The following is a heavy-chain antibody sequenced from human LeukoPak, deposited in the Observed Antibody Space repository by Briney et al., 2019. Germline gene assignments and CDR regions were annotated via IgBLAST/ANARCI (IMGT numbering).Heavy chain of an antibody. D-gene: IGHD3-10*01. Sequence: GGSLRLSCAASGFTVGSNYMSWVRQAPGKGLEWVSVIYSGGSTYYADSVKGRFTISRDNSKNTLYLQMNSLRAEDTAVYYCARDYYGSGSSYYYMDVWGKGTTVTLSS. CDR1: GFTVGSNY. J-gene: IGHJ6*03. CDR2: IYSGGST. V-gene: IGHV3-66*02. CDR3: ARDYYGSGSSYYYMDV.